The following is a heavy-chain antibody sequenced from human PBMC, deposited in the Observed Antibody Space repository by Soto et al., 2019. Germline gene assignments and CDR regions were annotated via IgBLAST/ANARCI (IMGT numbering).Heavy chain of an antibody. J-gene: IGHJ5*02. CDR3: ARDRFRGSYCSGGSCYSSGFDP. V-gene: IGHV4-61*01. CDR2: IYYSGST. Sequence: SLTCTVSGGSVSSGSYYWSWIRQPPGKGLEWIGYIYYSGSTNYNPSLKSRVTISVDTSKNQFSLKLSSVTAADTAVYYCARDRFRGSYCSGGSCYSSGFDPWGQGTPVTVS. CDR1: GGSVSSGSYY. D-gene: IGHD2-15*01.